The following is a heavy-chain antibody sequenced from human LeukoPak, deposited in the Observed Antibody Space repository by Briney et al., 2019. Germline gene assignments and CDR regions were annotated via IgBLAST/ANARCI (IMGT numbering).Heavy chain of an antibody. Sequence: SETLSLTCTVSGGSISSYYWSWIRQPPGKGLEWIGYIYYSGSTNYNPSLKSRVTISVDTSKNQFSLKLSSVTAADTAVYYCASLHQVRGLTVFDQWGQGTLVTVSS. J-gene: IGHJ4*02. V-gene: IGHV4-59*12. CDR2: IYYSGST. CDR3: ASLHQVRGLTVFDQ. D-gene: IGHD3-10*01. CDR1: GGSISSYY.